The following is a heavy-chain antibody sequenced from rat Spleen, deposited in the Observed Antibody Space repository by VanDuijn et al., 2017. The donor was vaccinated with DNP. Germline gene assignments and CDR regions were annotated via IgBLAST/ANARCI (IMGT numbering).Heavy chain of an antibody. CDR2: INKDRSII. V-gene: IGHV4-2*01. D-gene: IGHD2-2*01. Sequence: EVKLVESGGGLVQPGRSLKLSCAASGFNFNDSWMGWVRQAPGQGLEWIGEINKDRSIIKYIPSLKNKIMNSRDNAQNTLYLQMSELGSEDTATYYCVREDKGVDAWGQGTSVTVSS. CDR3: VREDKGVDA. CDR1: GFNFNDSW. J-gene: IGHJ4*01.